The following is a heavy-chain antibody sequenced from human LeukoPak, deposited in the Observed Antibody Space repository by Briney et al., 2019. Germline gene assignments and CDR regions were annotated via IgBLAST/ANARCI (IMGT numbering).Heavy chain of an antibody. V-gene: IGHV4-39*01. D-gene: IGHD6-6*01. CDR2: IYYNGST. Sequence: PSETLSLTCTVSGGSISSSSYYWGWIRQPPGKGLEWIGSIYYNGSTYYNPSLKSRVTISVDTSKNQFSLKLSSVTAADTAVYYCARLPSSIAARAAFDYWGQGTLVTVSS. CDR3: ARLPSSIAARAAFDY. J-gene: IGHJ4*02. CDR1: GGSISSSSYY.